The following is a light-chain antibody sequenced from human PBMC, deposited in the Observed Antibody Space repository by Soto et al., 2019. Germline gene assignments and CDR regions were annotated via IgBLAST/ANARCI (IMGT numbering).Light chain of an antibody. CDR2: KNN. CDR3: AAWDDSLSGRV. Sequence: QAVVTQPPSASGTPGQRVSISCSGGSSNIGSHNVYWYQQLPVTAPKLLIFKNNQRPSGVPDRFSGSKSGTSASLAISGLRSEDESDSYCAAWDDSLSGRVFGTGTNLTVL. V-gene: IGLV1-47*01. J-gene: IGLJ1*01. CDR1: SSNIGSHN.